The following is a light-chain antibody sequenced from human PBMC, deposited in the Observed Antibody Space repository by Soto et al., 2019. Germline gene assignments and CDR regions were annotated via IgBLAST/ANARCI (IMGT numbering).Light chain of an antibody. J-gene: IGLJ2*01. V-gene: IGLV2-8*01. CDR2: EVN. CDR1: SSDVGNYNY. Sequence: QSALTQPPSASGSPGQSVTISCTGTSSDVGNYNYVSWYQQHPGKVPKLLLYEVNKRPSGVPDRFSGSKSGSTASLTVSGLQAEDEADYYCSSYAGFNTLIFGGETKLTVL. CDR3: SSYAGFNTLI.